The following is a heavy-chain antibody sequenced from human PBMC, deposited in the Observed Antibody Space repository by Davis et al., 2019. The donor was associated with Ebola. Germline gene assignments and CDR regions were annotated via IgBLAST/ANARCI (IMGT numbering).Heavy chain of an antibody. D-gene: IGHD3-10*01. V-gene: IGHV4-4*07. CDR1: GGSISSYY. J-gene: IGHJ3*02. CDR3: ARRKRVGGSGSRGAFDI. Sequence: PSETLSLTCTVSGGSISSYYWSWIRQPAGKGLEWIGRIYTSGSTNYNPSLKSRVTMSVDTSKNQFSLKLSSVTAADTAVYYCARRKRVGGSGSRGAFDIWGQGTMVTVSS. CDR2: IYTSGST.